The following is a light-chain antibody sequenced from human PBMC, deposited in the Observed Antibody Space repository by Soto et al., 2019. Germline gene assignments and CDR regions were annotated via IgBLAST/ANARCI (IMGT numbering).Light chain of an antibody. CDR2: RAS. CDR1: QSVTSN. CDR3: QQYNNWPRRT. Sequence: EVVMTQSPGAVSVSPVERATLSCRASQSVTSNVAWYQQKPGQAPRLLIYRASARATGVPARFSGSGSGTEFTLTISSLQSEDFAVYYCQQYNNWPRRTFGQGTKVDI. V-gene: IGKV3-15*01. J-gene: IGKJ1*01.